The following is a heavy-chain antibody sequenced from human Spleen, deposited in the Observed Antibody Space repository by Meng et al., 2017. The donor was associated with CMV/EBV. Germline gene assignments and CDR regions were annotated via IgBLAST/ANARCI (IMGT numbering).Heavy chain of an antibody. J-gene: IGHJ4*02. CDR1: GFTFSNAW. CDR3: AMRTSFDH. Sequence: LRLSCAASGFTFSNAWMSWVRQAPGKGLEWVATIKKDGSEKYYVDSVKGRFTISRDNAKEGLYLQMSSLRGEDTAVYYCAMRTSFDHWGQGTLVTVSS. CDR2: IKKDGSEK. V-gene: IGHV3-7*01.